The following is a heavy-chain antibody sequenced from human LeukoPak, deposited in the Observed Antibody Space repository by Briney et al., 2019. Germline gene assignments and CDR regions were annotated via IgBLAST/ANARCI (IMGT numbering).Heavy chain of an antibody. D-gene: IGHD6-13*01. CDR2: ISYDGSNK. CDR1: GFTFSSYG. V-gene: IGHV3-30*18. Sequence: GGSLRLSCAASGFTFSSYGMHWVRQAPGKGLEWVAVISYDGSNKYYADSVKGRFTISRDNSKNTLYMQMHSLRAEDTAVYYCAKVSIAAAGTDYWGQGTLVTVSS. J-gene: IGHJ4*02. CDR3: AKVSIAAAGTDY.